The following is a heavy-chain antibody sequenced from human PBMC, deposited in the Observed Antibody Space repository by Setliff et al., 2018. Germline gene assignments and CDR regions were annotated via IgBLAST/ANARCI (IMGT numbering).Heavy chain of an antibody. J-gene: IGHJ6*03. CDR3: ARDPLPKHYDVVTGYYSAPNYYYMDV. Sequence: ASVKVSCKTSGYTFTDYYIHWVRQASGEGLEWMGWLNPKNNDTSYAQKFLGRVTMTRDTSISAAYMELITLRSDDTALYYCARDPLPKHYDVVTGYYSAPNYYYMDVWGKGTTVTVSS. CDR1: GYTFTDYY. CDR2: LNPKNNDT. D-gene: IGHD3-9*01. V-gene: IGHV1-2*02.